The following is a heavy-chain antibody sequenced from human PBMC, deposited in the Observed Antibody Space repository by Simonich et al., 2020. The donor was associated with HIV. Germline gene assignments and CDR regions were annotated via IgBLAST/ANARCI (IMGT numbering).Heavy chain of an antibody. J-gene: IGHJ4*02. CDR1: RGSFSGYY. V-gene: IGHV4-34*01. D-gene: IGHD6-13*01. CDR3: ARGRRWAYY. CDR2: INHSGST. Sequence: QVQLQQWGAGLLKPSETLSLNCAVYRGSFSGYYWSWIRQPPGKGLEWIREINHSGSTKYNPSLKSRVTISVDTSKNQFSLKLSSVTAADTAVYYCARGRRWAYYWGQGTLVTVSS.